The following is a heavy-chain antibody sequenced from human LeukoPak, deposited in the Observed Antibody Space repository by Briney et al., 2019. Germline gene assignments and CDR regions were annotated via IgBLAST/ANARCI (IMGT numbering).Heavy chain of an antibody. CDR2: INPGGGNT. CDR3: ARSVEMATKTLPGY. D-gene: IGHD5-24*01. V-gene: IGHV1-46*01. J-gene: IGHJ4*02. CDR1: GYTFSSYY. Sequence: ASVKVSCKASGYTFSSYYIHWLRQAPGQGLEWMGIINPGGGNTDYAQKFQGRVTITRDTSASTAYMELSSLRSEDTAVYYCARSVEMATKTLPGYWGQGTLVTVSS.